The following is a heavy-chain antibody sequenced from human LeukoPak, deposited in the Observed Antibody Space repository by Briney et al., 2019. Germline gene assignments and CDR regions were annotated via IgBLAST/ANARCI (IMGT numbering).Heavy chain of an antibody. CDR2: IYYSGTT. D-gene: IGHD2-2*01. CDR3: ARGSHIVVVPAARFRFDP. Sequence: SETLSLTCTVSGGSISSGSYHWGWIRQPPGMGLEWIGTIYYSGTTYYNPSLKSRVTISIDTTKNQFSLKLSSVTAADTAVYYCARGSHIVVVPAARFRFDPWGQGTLVTVSS. V-gene: IGHV4-39*07. J-gene: IGHJ5*02. CDR1: GGSISSGSYH.